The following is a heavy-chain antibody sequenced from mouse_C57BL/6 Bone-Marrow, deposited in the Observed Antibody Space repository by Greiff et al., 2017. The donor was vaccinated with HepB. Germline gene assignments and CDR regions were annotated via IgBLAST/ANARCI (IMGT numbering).Heavy chain of an antibody. V-gene: IGHV1-55*01. D-gene: IGHD1-1*02. CDR1: GYTFASYW. CDR3: ARIGGSCAMDY. Sequence: QVQLQQPGAELVKPGASVKMSCKASGYTFASYWITWVKQRPGQGLEWIGDIYPGSGSTNYNEKFKSKATLTVDTSSSTAYMQLSSLTSEDSAVYYCARIGGSCAMDYWGQGTSVTVSS. CDR2: IYPGSGST. J-gene: IGHJ4*01.